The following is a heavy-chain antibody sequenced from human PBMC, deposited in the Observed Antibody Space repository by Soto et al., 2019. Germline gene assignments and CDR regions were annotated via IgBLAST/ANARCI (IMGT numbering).Heavy chain of an antibody. V-gene: IGHV3-7*01. CDR3: ARGSGAA. CDR2: LNEGGSER. CDR1: GFTFSVHW. D-gene: IGHD2-15*01. Sequence: EVQLVESGGGLVQPGGSLRLSCAASGFTFSVHWMTWVRQAPGKGLEWVASLNEGGSERYYVDSVKGRFTISRDNAEKSLFLQMNSLRAEDTPVYYCARGSGAAWGQGTLVTVSS. J-gene: IGHJ5*02.